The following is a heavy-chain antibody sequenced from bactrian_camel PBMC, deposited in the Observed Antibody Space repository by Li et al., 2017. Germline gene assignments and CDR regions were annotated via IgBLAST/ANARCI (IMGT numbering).Heavy chain of an antibody. CDR2: IYTDVSRT. D-gene: IGHD3*01. J-gene: IGHJ4*01. CDR1: RITYY. Sequence: HVQLVESGGGSVQAGESLRLACKASRITYYMAWFRQAPGKEREGIAGIYTDVSRTYYADSVRGRFTISRDNAENTLYLQMNDLKTDDTGVYYCALLDGMAGRYWGQGTQVTVS. CDR3: ALLDGMAGRY. V-gene: IGHV3S6*01.